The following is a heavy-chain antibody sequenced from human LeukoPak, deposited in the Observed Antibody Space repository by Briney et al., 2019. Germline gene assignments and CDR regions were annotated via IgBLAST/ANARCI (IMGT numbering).Heavy chain of an antibody. J-gene: IGHJ5*02. CDR2: ISLSTGST. V-gene: IGHV3-23*01. Sequence: PGGSLRLSCVASGFTSRSHAMTWVRQTPGKGLQWVSDISLSTGSTYYADSVKGRFTMSRDNSKNTVYLQMSSLRAEDTAVYYCAKQEYDIWSGYYQGNWFDPWGQGTLVTVSS. D-gene: IGHD3-3*01. CDR1: GFTSRSHA. CDR3: AKQEYDIWSGYYQGNWFDP.